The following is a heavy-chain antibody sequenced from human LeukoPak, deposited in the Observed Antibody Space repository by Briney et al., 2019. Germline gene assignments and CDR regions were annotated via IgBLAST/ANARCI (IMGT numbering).Heavy chain of an antibody. CDR2: INPNSGGT. D-gene: IGHD6-13*01. Sequence: GASVKVSCKASGYTFTGYYMHWVRQAPGQGLEWMGWINPNSGGTNYAQKFQGRVTMTRDTSISTAYMELSRLRSDDTAVYYCARDSAPYYSSSWFLGMDVWGKGTTVTVSS. J-gene: IGHJ6*03. CDR1: GYTFTGYY. V-gene: IGHV1-2*02. CDR3: ARDSAPYYSSSWFLGMDV.